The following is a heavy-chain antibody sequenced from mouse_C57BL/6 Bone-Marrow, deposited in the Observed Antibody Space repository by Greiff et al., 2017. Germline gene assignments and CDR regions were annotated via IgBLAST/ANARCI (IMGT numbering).Heavy chain of an antibody. J-gene: IGHJ4*01. Sequence: QVQLQQPGAELVKPGASVKLSCKASGYTFTSYWMQWVKQRPGQGLEWIGEIDPSDSYTNYNQKFKGKATLTVDTSSSTAYMQLSILTSRDSAVYYCALSAMDYWGQGTSVTVSS. CDR3: ALSAMDY. V-gene: IGHV1-50*01. CDR2: IDPSDSYT. CDR1: GYTFTSYW.